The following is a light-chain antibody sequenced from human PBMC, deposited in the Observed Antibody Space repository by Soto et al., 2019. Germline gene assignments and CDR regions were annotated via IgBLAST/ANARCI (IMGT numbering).Light chain of an antibody. CDR1: SSDVGSYNL. J-gene: IGLJ2*01. CDR3: CSYAGSRTHVL. V-gene: IGLV2-23*02. Sequence: QSVLTQPASVSGSPGQSITISCIGTSSDVGSYNLVSWYQQHPGKVPKVLIYEVSERPSGVSNRFSGSKSGNTASLTISGLQAEDEAEYYCCSYAGSRTHVLFGGGTKVTVL. CDR2: EVS.